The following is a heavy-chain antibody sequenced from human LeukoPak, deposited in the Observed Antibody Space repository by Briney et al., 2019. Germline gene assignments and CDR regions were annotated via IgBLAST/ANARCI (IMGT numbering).Heavy chain of an antibody. CDR1: GGSISTYY. Sequence: SETLSLTCSVSGGSISTYYWNWIRQTPGKGLKWLGHISNGNTDYNPSLKSRVTISVDTSKNQFSLKLTSVTAADTAVYYCARDKAHSYGRYFDPWGQGALVTVSS. CDR2: ISNGNT. D-gene: IGHD5-18*01. V-gene: IGHV4-59*01. J-gene: IGHJ5*02. CDR3: ARDKAHSYGRYFDP.